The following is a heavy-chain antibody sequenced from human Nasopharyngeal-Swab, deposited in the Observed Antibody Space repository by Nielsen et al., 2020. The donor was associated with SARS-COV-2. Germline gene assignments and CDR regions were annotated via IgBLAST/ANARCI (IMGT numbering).Heavy chain of an antibody. CDR1: GFTFGDYG. V-gene: IGHV3-49*04. CDR3: ARGPPYSGSYWDAFDI. Sequence: GGSLRLSCTAYGFTFGDYGMTWVRQAPGKGLEWIGFIRSKSYGGTTEHAATVKGRFTISRDDSNTIAYLQMNSLQTEDTAVYYCARGPPYSGSYWDAFDIWGQGTMVTVSS. J-gene: IGHJ3*02. D-gene: IGHD1-26*01. CDR2: IRSKSYGGTT.